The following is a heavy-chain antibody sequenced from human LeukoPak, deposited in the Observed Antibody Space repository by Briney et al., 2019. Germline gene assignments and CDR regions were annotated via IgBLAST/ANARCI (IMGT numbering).Heavy chain of an antibody. Sequence: SETLSLTCAVSGYSISSGYYWGWIWQPPGKGLEWIGSIYHSGSTYYNPSLKSRVTISVYTSKNQFSLKLSSVTAADTAVYYCARSYCSGGSCYSDYWGQGTLVTVSS. CDR2: IYHSGST. CDR3: ARSYCSGGSCYSDY. V-gene: IGHV4-38-2*01. D-gene: IGHD2-15*01. CDR1: GYSISSGYY. J-gene: IGHJ4*02.